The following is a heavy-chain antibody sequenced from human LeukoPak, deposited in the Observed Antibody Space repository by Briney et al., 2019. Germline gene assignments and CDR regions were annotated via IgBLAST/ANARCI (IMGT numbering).Heavy chain of an antibody. D-gene: IGHD1-26*01. Sequence: PGASVKVSCKASGYTFTSYGISWVRQAPGQGLEWMGIINPSGGSTSYAQKFQGRVTMTRDTSTSTVYMELSSLRSEDTAVYYCAREDGSYGLDYWGQGTLVTVSS. CDR1: GYTFTSYG. J-gene: IGHJ4*02. CDR2: INPSGGST. CDR3: AREDGSYGLDY. V-gene: IGHV1-46*01.